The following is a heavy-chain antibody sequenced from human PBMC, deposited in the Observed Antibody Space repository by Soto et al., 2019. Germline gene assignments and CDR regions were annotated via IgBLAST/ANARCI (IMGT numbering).Heavy chain of an antibody. D-gene: IGHD3-10*01. Sequence: QVQLVQSGAEVKKPGSSVEVSCKASGGSFSRYTFSWVRQAPGQGLEWMGRIVPTLNIANYAPKFQGRVPLSADKSTGTVYMELRSLTSADTAVYYCARGPTYSAGSYYINWGQGTLVTVS. CDR1: GGSFSRYT. V-gene: IGHV1-69*02. J-gene: IGHJ4*02. CDR3: ARGPTYSAGSYYIN. CDR2: IVPTLNIA.